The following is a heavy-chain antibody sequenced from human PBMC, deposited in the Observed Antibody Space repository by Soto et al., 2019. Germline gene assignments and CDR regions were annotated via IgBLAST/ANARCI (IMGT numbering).Heavy chain of an antibody. CDR2: ISYDGNIK. J-gene: IGHJ4*02. V-gene: IGHV3-30*03. D-gene: IGHD6-13*01. CDR1: GFAFSNFG. Sequence: QVQLVESGGGVVQPGRSLTLSCAASGFAFSNFGMQWVRQAPGKGLEWVASISYDGNIKYSADSVKGRFTISRDNSKNTLYLQMNSLRSEDTAAYFCARFWGPITAAVDDYWGQGTLVTVSS. CDR3: ARFWGPITAAVDDY.